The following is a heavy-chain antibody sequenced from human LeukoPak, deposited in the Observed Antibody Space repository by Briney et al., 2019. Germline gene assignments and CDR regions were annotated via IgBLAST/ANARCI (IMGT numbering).Heavy chain of an antibody. Sequence: SVKVSCKASGGTFSSYAISWVRQAPGQGLEWMGGIIPIFGTANYAQKFQGRVTITADESTSTAYMELSSLRSEDTAVYYCAREGGAAADYYGMDVWGQGTTVTVSS. CDR1: GGTFSSYA. D-gene: IGHD6-13*01. CDR3: AREGGAAADYYGMDV. V-gene: IGHV1-69*01. J-gene: IGHJ6*02. CDR2: IIPIFGTA.